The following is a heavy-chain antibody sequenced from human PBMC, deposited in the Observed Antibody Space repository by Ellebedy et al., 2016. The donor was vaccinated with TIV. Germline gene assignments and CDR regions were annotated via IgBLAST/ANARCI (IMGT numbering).Heavy chain of an antibody. CDR3: AKLPVAYNWNYADDY. CDR2: IGGTGGTT. V-gene: IGHV3-23*01. J-gene: IGHJ4*02. Sequence: PGGSLRLSCAASGISLRSYAMSWVRQAPGKGLEWVSTIGGTGGTTYYRESVKGRFTVSRDTSRNTLYLQMSILRAEDTAVYYRAKLPVAYNWNYADDYWGQGTLVTVSS. CDR1: GISLRSYA. D-gene: IGHD1-7*01.